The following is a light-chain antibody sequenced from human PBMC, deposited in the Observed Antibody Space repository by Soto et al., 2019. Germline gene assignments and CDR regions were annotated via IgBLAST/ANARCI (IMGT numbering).Light chain of an antibody. V-gene: IGKV1-5*03. J-gene: IGKJ1*01. CDR3: QQYNTYSRT. CDR1: QSISSW. CDR2: KAS. Sequence: DIQMTQSPSTLSASVGDRVTITCRASQSISSWLAWYQQKPGKAPKLLIYKASSLESGVPSRFSGSVSGTEFTLTINSLQPDDFATYYCQQYNTYSRTFGQGTKVEIK.